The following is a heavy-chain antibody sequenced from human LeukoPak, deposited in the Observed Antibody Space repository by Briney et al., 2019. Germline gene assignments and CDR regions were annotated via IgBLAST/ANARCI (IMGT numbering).Heavy chain of an antibody. CDR1: GGSISSSSYY. V-gene: IGHV4-61*05. CDR2: IYYSGST. D-gene: IGHD5-24*01. CDR3: AGGRRDAYNYNY. Sequence: SETLSLTCTVSGGSISSSSYYWGWIRQPPGKGLEWIGYIYYSGSTIYNPSLKSRVTISVDTSKNQFSLKLSSVTAADTAVYYCAGGRRDAYNYNYWGQGTLVTVSS. J-gene: IGHJ4*02.